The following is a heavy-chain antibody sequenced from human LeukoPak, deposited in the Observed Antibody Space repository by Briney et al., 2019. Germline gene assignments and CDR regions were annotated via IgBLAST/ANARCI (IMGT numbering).Heavy chain of an antibody. Sequence: PGGSLGLSCAASGFTFSSYPLHWVRQVPGKGLEWVAVISYDGSKKYYADSVKGRFTISRDNSKNTLYLQMNSLKPEDTAVYCCARDFGAGWEEPKYSFDYWGQGILVTVSS. CDR2: ISYDGSKK. CDR1: GFTFSSYP. J-gene: IGHJ4*02. V-gene: IGHV3-30-3*01. D-gene: IGHD3-10*01. CDR3: ARDFGAGWEEPKYSFDY.